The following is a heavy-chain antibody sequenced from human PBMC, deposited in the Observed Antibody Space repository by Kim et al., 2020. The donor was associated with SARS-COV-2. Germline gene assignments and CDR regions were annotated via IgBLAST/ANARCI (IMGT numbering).Heavy chain of an antibody. J-gene: IGHJ5*02. Sequence: YTNSRPSFQGHVTISADKSISTAYLQWSSLKASDTAMYYCARLYSTSSLDPWGQGTLVTVSS. CDR2: YT. V-gene: IGHV5-10-1*01. D-gene: IGHD2-21*01. CDR3: ARLYSTSSLDP.